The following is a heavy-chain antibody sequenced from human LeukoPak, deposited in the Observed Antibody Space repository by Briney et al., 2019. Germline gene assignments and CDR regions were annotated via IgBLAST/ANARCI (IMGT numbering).Heavy chain of an antibody. Sequence: PGGSLRLSCAASGVTFSSYWMHWVRQAPGKGLVWVSRVNSDGSSTSYADSVKGRFTISRDNAKNTLYLQMNSLRAEDTAVYYCAREEHNSYYYYYYMDVWGKGTTVTVSS. J-gene: IGHJ6*03. D-gene: IGHD1/OR15-1a*01. CDR2: VNSDGSST. CDR1: GVTFSSYW. CDR3: AREEHNSYYYYYYMDV. V-gene: IGHV3-74*01.